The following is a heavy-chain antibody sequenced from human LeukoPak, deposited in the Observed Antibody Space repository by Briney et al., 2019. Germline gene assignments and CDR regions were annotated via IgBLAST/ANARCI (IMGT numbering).Heavy chain of an antibody. Sequence: SGTLYLTCAVSGGSISSSNWWSWVRQPPGKGLEWIGEIYHSGSTNYNPSLKSRVTISVDKSKNQFSLKLSSVTAADTAVYYCARGREYQLPEEYYFHYWGQGTLVTVSS. CDR1: GGSISSSNW. CDR3: ARGREYQLPEEYYFHY. J-gene: IGHJ4*02. D-gene: IGHD2-2*01. V-gene: IGHV4-4*02. CDR2: IYHSGST.